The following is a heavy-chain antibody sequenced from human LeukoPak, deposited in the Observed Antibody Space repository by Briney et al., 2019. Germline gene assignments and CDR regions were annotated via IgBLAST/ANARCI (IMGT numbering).Heavy chain of an antibody. Sequence: PGGSLRLSCAASGFTFSNYWMSWVRQAPGKGLDWVADIKQDGTQKYYVDSVEGRFTISRDNAKNSLYLQMNSLRVEDTAVYYCARDCGSDCSQAFDMWGQGTMVTVSS. CDR3: ARDCGSDCSQAFDM. CDR2: IKQDGTQK. D-gene: IGHD2-21*02. CDR1: GFTFSNYW. V-gene: IGHV3-7*05. J-gene: IGHJ3*02.